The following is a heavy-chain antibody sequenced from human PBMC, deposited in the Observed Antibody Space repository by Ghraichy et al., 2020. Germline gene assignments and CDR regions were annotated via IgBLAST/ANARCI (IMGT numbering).Heavy chain of an antibody. Sequence: SETLSLTCTVSGGSISSYYWSWIRQPPGKGLEWIGYIYYSGSTNYNPSLKSRVTISVDTSKNQFSLKLSSVTAADTAVYYCARAIRDPNAFDIWGQGTMVTVSS. CDR3: ARAIRDPNAFDI. V-gene: IGHV4-59*01. CDR1: GGSISSYY. CDR2: IYYSGST. D-gene: IGHD2-2*02. J-gene: IGHJ3*02.